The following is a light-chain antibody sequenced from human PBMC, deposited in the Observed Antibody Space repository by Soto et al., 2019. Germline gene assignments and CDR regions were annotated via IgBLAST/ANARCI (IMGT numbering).Light chain of an antibody. CDR3: QQSYSTPIT. CDR2: SAS. J-gene: IGKJ5*01. Sequence: DIQLTQTPSVLSASVGDTVTITCRASQALSNYLAWYQQKPGKAPDLLIYSASSLQGGVPSRFSGSGSGTDFTLTIGSLQPDDFATYYCQQSYSTPITFGQGTRLEIK. CDR1: QALSNY. V-gene: IGKV1-39*01.